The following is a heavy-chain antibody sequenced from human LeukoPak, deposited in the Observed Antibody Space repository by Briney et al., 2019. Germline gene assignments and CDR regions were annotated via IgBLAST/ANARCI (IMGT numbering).Heavy chain of an antibody. CDR3: AKDPVAGAPAYYFDN. CDR2: LRYDGRNQ. D-gene: IGHD6-19*01. CDR1: GFTFNSYG. Sequence: GGSLRLSCVASGFTFNSYGMNWVRQAPAKELEWVSFLRYDGRNQHYADSVGGRFTVSRDNPNNTLYLQMNSLRPEDTAVYYCAKDPVAGAPAYYFDNWGQGTLVTVSS. V-gene: IGHV3-30*02. J-gene: IGHJ4*02.